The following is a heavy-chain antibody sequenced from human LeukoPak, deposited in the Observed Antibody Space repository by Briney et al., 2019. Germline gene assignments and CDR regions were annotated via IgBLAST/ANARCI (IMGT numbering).Heavy chain of an antibody. J-gene: IGHJ4*02. CDR1: GFTFSSYA. CDR2: ISGSGGST. D-gene: IGHD6-25*01. Sequence: PGGSLRLSCAASGFTFSSYAMYWVRQAPGKGLEWVSAISGSGGSTYYADSVKGRFTISRDNSKNTLYLQMNSLRAEDTAVYYCARDLSGNYDYWGQGTLVTVSS. CDR3: ARDLSGNYDY. V-gene: IGHV3-23*01.